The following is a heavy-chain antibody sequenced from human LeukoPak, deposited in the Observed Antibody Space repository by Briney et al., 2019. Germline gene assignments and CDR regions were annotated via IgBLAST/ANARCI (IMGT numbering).Heavy chain of an antibody. Sequence: QSGGSLRLSCAASGFTLINYGMHWVRQAPGKGLEWVAFIRYDGTNKNYADSVRGRFTISRDNSKNTLYLQMNSLRAEDTAVYYCAKKRSSTWYDFDYWGQGTLVTVSS. D-gene: IGHD6-13*01. V-gene: IGHV3-30*02. CDR3: AKKRSSTWYDFDY. CDR1: GFTLINYG. CDR2: IRYDGTNK. J-gene: IGHJ4*02.